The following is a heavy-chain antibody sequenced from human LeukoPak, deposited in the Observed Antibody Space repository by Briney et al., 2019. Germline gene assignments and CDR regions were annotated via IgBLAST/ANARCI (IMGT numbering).Heavy chain of an antibody. CDR2: IYSGGST. V-gene: IGHV3-53*01. CDR1: GFTVSSNY. Sequence: GGSLRLSCAASGFTVSSNYMSWVRQAPGKGLEWVSVIYSGGSTYYADSVKGRFTISRDNSKNTLYLQMNSLRAEDTAVYYCARELYDWSGYSYYFDYWGQGTLVTVSS. J-gene: IGHJ4*02. D-gene: IGHD3-3*01. CDR3: ARELYDWSGYSYYFDY.